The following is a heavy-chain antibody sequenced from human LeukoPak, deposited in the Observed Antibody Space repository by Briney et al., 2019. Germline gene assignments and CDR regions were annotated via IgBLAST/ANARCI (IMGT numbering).Heavy chain of an antibody. J-gene: IGHJ6*02. Sequence: SETLSLTCTVSGGSISSRNYYWGWGRQPPGKGLEWIGSIYYSGNTYYNPSTESRVTMSVDTSNNQFSLRLSSVTAADTAVYYCAGHNWGYYYYAMDVWGQGTTVTVSS. CDR1: GGSISSRNYY. V-gene: IGHV4-39*01. D-gene: IGHD7-27*01. CDR3: AGHNWGYYYYAMDV. CDR2: IYYSGNT.